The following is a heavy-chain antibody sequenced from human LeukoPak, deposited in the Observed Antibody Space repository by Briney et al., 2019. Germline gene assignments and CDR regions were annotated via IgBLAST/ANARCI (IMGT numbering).Heavy chain of an antibody. D-gene: IGHD3-16*02. V-gene: IGHV1-18*01. J-gene: IGHJ4*02. CDR1: GYTFSSYG. CDR3: ARDPYDSVWGSHRPYFDY. CDR2: ISVHNGNP. Sequence: GASVKVSCKASGYTFSSYGISWVRQAPGQGLEWMGWISVHNGNPEYAQKFQGRVIMTTDTFTSTAYMELRSLRSDDTAVYYCARDPYDSVWGSHRPYFDYWGQGTLVTVSS.